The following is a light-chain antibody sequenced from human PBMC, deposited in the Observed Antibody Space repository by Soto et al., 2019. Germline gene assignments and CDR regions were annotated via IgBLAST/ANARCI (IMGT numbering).Light chain of an antibody. CDR2: KAS. J-gene: IGKJ1*01. V-gene: IGKV1-5*03. Sequence: DIQMTQSPSTLSASVGDRVTITCRASQSISSWLAWYQQKPGKAPKLLLYKASSLESGVPSRFSGSGSGTEFNLTISSLQPDDFATYYCQQYNIYAWTFGQGTKVEIK. CDR1: QSISSW. CDR3: QQYNIYAWT.